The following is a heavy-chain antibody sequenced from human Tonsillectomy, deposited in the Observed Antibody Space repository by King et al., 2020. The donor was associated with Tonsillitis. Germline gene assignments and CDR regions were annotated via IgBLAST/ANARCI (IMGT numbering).Heavy chain of an antibody. Sequence: VQLQESGPGLVKPSETLSLTCTVSGGSISSYYWSWIRQPAGKGLEWIGRIYTSGSTNYNPSLKSRVTMSVDTSKNQFSLKLSSVTAADTAVYYCARESGRGVRGYYYYYGMDVWGQGTTVTVSS. CDR3: ARESGRGVRGYYYYYGMDV. CDR1: GGSISSYY. CDR2: IYTSGST. V-gene: IGHV4-4*07. D-gene: IGHD3-10*01. J-gene: IGHJ6*02.